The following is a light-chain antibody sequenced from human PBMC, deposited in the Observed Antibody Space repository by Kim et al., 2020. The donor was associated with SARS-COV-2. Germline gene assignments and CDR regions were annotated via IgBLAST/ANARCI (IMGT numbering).Light chain of an antibody. J-gene: IGLJ1*01. CDR3: CSYAGSSTYV. Sequence: QPVLTQPASVSGSPGQSITISCTGTSSDVGNYNLVSWYQQHPGKAPKLMIYEVTKRPSGVPNRFSGSKSGNTASLTISGLQAEDEADYYCCSYAGSSTYVFGTVTKVNVL. V-gene: IGLV2-23*02. CDR2: EVT. CDR1: SSDVGNYNL.